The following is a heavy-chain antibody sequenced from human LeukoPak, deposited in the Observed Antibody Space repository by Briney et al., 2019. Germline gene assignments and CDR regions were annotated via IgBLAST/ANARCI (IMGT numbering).Heavy chain of an antibody. CDR2: IYYSGST. V-gene: IGHV4-39*07. CDR1: GGSISSSSYY. Sequence: PSETLSLTCTVSGGSISSSSYYWGWIRQPPGKGLEWIGSIYYSGSTYYNPSLKSRVTISVDTSKNQFSLKLSSVTAADTAVYYCARNVNMVRGVIANWFDPWGQGTLVTVSS. D-gene: IGHD3-10*01. J-gene: IGHJ5*02. CDR3: ARNVNMVRGVIANWFDP.